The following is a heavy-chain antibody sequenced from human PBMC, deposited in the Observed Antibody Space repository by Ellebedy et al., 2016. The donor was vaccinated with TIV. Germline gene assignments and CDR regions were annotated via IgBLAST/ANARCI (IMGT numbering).Heavy chain of an antibody. Sequence: GESLKISXAASGFTFSSYWMHWVRQAPGKGLVWVSRINRDGSSTSYADSVKGRFTISRDNAKNSLYLQMNSLRDEDTAVYYCARRAGTRWGDYWGQGTLVTVSS. CDR1: GFTFSSYW. D-gene: IGHD1-1*01. V-gene: IGHV3-74*01. CDR3: ARRAGTRWGDY. CDR2: INRDGSST. J-gene: IGHJ4*02.